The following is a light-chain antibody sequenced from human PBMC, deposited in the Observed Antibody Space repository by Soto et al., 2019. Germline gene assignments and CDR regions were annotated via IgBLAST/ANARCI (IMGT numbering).Light chain of an antibody. CDR2: YDD. CDR3: AAWDDSLNAYV. J-gene: IGLJ1*01. Sequence: QSVLTQAPSVSGAPRQRVTISCSGSSSNIGNNGVNWYQQVPGKAPKLLIYYDDLKPSGVSKRFSGSKSGTSASLAISGLQSEDEADYYCAAWDDSLNAYVFGIGTKLT. V-gene: IGLV1-36*01. CDR1: SSNIGNNG.